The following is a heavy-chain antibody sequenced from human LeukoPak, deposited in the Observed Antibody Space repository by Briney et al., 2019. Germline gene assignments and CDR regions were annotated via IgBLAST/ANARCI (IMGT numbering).Heavy chain of an antibody. Sequence: GGSLRLSCAASGFTVSVNYMSWVRQAPGKGLVWVSRIHSDGSSTSYADSVRGRFTISRDDAKSTLYLQMNSLRAEDTAVYYCARSGWPYYFDYWGQGTLVTVSS. CDR2: IHSDGSST. CDR1: GFTVSVNY. CDR3: ARSGWPYYFDY. V-gene: IGHV3-74*01. J-gene: IGHJ4*02. D-gene: IGHD3-22*01.